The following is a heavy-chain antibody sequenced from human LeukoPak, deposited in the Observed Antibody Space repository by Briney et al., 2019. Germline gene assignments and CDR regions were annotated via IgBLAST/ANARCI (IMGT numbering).Heavy chain of an antibody. CDR3: SKDSASSVYYPNLDY. CDR2: ISGSGGNT. V-gene: IGHV3-23*01. CDR1: GFTFGSYA. Sequence: PGESLRLSCAASGFTFGSYAMSWVRQAPGKGLEWVSAISGSGGNTNYADSVKGRFTISRDNSKSTLYLQMNSLRVEDTAVYYCSKDSASSVYYPNLDYWGQGTLVTVSS. J-gene: IGHJ4*02. D-gene: IGHD3-22*01.